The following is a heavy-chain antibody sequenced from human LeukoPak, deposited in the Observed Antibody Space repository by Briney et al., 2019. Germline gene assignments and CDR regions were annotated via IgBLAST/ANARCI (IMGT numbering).Heavy chain of an antibody. CDR1: GGSISSSSYY. Sequence: PSETLSLTCTVSGGSISSSSYYWGWIRQPPGKGLEWIGSIYYSGSTYYNPSLKSRVTISRDTSKNYFSLKLTSVTAADTAVYYCARDPRRDGYNLGSNDAFDIWGQGTMVTVSS. V-gene: IGHV4-39*07. CDR3: ARDPRRDGYNLGSNDAFDI. CDR2: IYYSGST. J-gene: IGHJ3*02. D-gene: IGHD5-24*01.